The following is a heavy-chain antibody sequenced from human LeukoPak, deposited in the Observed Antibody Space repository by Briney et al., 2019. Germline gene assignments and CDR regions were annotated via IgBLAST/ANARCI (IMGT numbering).Heavy chain of an antibody. V-gene: IGHV3-33*01. D-gene: IGHD1-26*01. J-gene: IGHJ4*02. Sequence: GGSLRLSCAASGFTFSSYGMHWVRQAPGKGLEWVAVIWYDGSNKYYADSVKGRFTISRDNSKNTLYLQMNSLRAEDTAVYYCARDRFDSGSYSGDFDYWGQGTLVTVSS. CDR1: GFTFSSYG. CDR3: ARDRFDSGSYSGDFDY. CDR2: IWYDGSNK.